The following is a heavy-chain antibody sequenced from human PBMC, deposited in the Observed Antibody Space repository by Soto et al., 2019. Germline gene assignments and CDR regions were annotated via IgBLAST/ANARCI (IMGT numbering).Heavy chain of an antibody. D-gene: IGHD3-3*01. CDR2: INAGNGNT. CDR1: GYTFTSYA. Sequence: QVQLVQSGAEEKKPGASVKVSCKASGYTFTSYAMHWVRQAPGQRLEWMGWINAGNGNTKYSQKFKGRVTITRDTSASTAYMELSSLRSEDTAVYYCARGYDFWSGPQDPWGQGTLVTVSS. V-gene: IGHV1-3*05. CDR3: ARGYDFWSGPQDP. J-gene: IGHJ5*02.